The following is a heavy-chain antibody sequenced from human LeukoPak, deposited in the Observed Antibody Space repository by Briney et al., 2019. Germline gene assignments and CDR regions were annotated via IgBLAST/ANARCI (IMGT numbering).Heavy chain of an antibody. CDR3: ARVGDDSSGYYI. V-gene: IGHV1-69*13. Sequence: GASVNVSCKASGGTFSSYAISWVRQAPGQGLEWMGGIIPIFGTANYAQKFQGRVTITADESTSTAYMELSSLRSEDTAVYYCARVGDDSSGYYIWGQGTLVTVSS. J-gene: IGHJ4*02. CDR2: IIPIFGTA. D-gene: IGHD3-22*01. CDR1: GGTFSSYA.